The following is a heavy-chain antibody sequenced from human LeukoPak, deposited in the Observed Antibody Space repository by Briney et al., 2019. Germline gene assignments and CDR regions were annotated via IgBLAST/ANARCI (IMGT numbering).Heavy chain of an antibody. Sequence: GASVKVSCKASGSTFTSYDINRVRQATGQGLEWMGGMNPNSGNTGYAQKFQGRVTMTRNTSISTAYMELSSLRSEDTAVYYCALGSRYYRIDYWGQGTLVTVSS. CDR1: GSTFTSYD. V-gene: IGHV1-8*01. J-gene: IGHJ4*02. CDR2: MNPNSGNT. CDR3: ALGSRYYRIDY. D-gene: IGHD1-26*01.